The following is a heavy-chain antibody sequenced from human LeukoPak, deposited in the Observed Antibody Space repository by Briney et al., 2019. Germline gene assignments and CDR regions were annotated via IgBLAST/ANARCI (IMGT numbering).Heavy chain of an antibody. V-gene: IGHV1-3*01. D-gene: IGHD3-16*02. CDR1: GYTFTSYA. Sequence: ASVKVSCKASGYTFTSYAMHWVRQAPGQRLEWMGWINAGNGNTKYSQKLQGRVTITRDTSASTAYMELSSLRSEDTAVYYCARAPYDYVWGSYRRGNWFDPWGQGTLVTVSS. J-gene: IGHJ5*02. CDR3: ARAPYDYVWGSYRRGNWFDP. CDR2: INAGNGNT.